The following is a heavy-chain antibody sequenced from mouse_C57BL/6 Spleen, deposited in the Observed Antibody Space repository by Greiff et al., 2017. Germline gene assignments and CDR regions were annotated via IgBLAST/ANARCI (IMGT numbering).Heavy chain of an antibody. CDR3: ARCHLTGAMDY. CDR2: LYPSDSET. J-gene: IGHJ4*01. Sequence: QVQLQQPGAELVRPGSSVKLSCKASGYTFTSYWMDWVKQRPGQGLEWIGNLYPSDSETHYNQKFKDKATLTVDKSSSTAYMQLSSLTSEDSAVYYCARCHLTGAMDYWGQGTSVTVSS. D-gene: IGHD6-1*01. V-gene: IGHV1-61*01. CDR1: GYTFTSYW.